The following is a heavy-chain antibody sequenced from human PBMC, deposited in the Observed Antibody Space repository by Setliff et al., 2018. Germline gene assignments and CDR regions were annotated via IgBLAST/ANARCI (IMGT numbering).Heavy chain of an antibody. CDR3: AKLVWLTTWYYMDV. CDR1: GLTFSSYW. D-gene: IGHD5-18*01. Sequence: LRLSCAASGLTFSSYWMTWVRQAPGKGLEWLANIKQDGSEIYSVDSVKGRFSISRDNAKNSLYLQMNSLRAEDTAVYYCAKLVWLTTWYYMDVWGKGTTVTVSS. V-gene: IGHV3-7*03. J-gene: IGHJ6*03. CDR2: IKQDGSEI.